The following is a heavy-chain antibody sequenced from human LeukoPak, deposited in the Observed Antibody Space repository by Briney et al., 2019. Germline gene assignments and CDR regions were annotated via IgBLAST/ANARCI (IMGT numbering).Heavy chain of an antibody. V-gene: IGHV3-48*04. CDR2: ISSSSSTI. CDR3: ARLVRSGSYPCYYYGMDV. D-gene: IGHD1-26*01. CDR1: GFTFSSYS. Sequence: GGSLRLSCAASGFTFSSYSMNWVRQAPGKGLEWVSYISSSSSTIYYADSVKGRFTISRDNAKNSLYLQMNSLRAEDTAVYYCARLVRSGSYPCYYYGMDVWGQGTTVTVSS. J-gene: IGHJ6*02.